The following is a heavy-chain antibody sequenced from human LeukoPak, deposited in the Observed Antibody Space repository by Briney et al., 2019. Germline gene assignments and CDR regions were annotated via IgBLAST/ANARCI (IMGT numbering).Heavy chain of an antibody. CDR3: ASTVVVPAAFDY. J-gene: IGHJ4*02. CDR2: IRYDGSNK. D-gene: IGHD2-2*01. Sequence: HPGGSLRLSCAASGFTFSSYGMHWVRQAPGKGLEWVAFIRYDGSNKYYADSVKGRFTISRDNSKNTLYLQMNSLRAEDTAVYYCASTVVVPAAFDYWGQGTLVTVSS. CDR1: GFTFSSYG. V-gene: IGHV3-30*02.